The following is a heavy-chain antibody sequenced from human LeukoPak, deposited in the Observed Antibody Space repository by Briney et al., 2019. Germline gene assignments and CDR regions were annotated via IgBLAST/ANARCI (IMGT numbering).Heavy chain of an antibody. CDR3: AKDPLVTRYLDY. CDR2: ISGSGDSI. J-gene: IGHJ4*02. V-gene: IGHV3-23*01. CDR1: GFAFNTYA. Sequence: GGSLRLSCAASGFAFNTYAMSWVRQAPGKGLEWVSVISGSGDSIFYADSVKGRFTISRDNFRSTLYLQMNSLRVEDTAVYYCAKDPLVTRYLDYWGQGTLVTVSS. D-gene: IGHD2-21*02.